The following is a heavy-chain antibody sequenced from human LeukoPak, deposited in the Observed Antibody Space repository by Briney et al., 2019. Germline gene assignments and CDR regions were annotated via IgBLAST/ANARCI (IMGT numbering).Heavy chain of an antibody. D-gene: IGHD3-3*01. V-gene: IGHV3-21*01. CDR1: GFTFSSYS. CDR3: ARENYDFWSGYYTAPGFDP. Sequence: PGGSLRLSCAASGFTFSSYSMNWVRQAPGKGLEWVSSISSSSSYIYYADSVKGRFIISRDNAKNSLYLQMNSLRAEDTAVYYCARENYDFWSGYYTAPGFDPWGQGTLVTVSS. J-gene: IGHJ5*02. CDR2: ISSSSSYI.